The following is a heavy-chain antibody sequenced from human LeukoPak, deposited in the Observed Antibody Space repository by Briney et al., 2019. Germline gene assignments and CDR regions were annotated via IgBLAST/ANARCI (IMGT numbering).Heavy chain of an antibody. Sequence: SETLSLTCTVSGGSFSSYYWSWIRQPAGKGLEWIGRIYTSGSTNYNPSLKSRVTMSVDTSKNQFSLKLSSVTAADTAVYYCARDYCSGGSCYLSPDAFDIWGQGTMVTVSS. V-gene: IGHV4-4*07. CDR3: ARDYCSGGSCYLSPDAFDI. D-gene: IGHD2-15*01. CDR1: GGSFSSYY. J-gene: IGHJ3*02. CDR2: IYTSGST.